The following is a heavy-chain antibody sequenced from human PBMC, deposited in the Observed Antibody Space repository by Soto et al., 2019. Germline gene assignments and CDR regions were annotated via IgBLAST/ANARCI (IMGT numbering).Heavy chain of an antibody. CDR3: AMVDTYVTPTPLDV. D-gene: IGHD5-18*01. Sequence: QVQLVQSGDEVRKPGSSVKVSCKASGYIFVNYGIAWVRQAPGQGLEWMGWISPYNGNTHYASKVQGRLTMTTDTATSTAYADLGSLTPDETAVDDCAMVDTYVTPTPLDVWGQGTTVTVSS. J-gene: IGHJ6*02. CDR2: ISPYNGNT. V-gene: IGHV1-18*01. CDR1: GYIFVNYG.